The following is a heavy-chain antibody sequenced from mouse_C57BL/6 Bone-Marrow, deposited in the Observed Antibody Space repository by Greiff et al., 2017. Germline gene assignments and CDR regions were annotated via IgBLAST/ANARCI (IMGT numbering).Heavy chain of an antibody. V-gene: IGHV1-64*01. Sequence: QVQLQQSGAELVKPGASVKLSCKASGYTFTSYWMHWVKQRPGQGLEWIGMIHPNSGSTNYNEKFKSKATLTVDKSSSTAYMQLSSLTSEDSAVYYCARAYYNNRDAVDYWGQGTSVTVSS. D-gene: IGHD2-5*01. CDR3: ARAYYNNRDAVDY. CDR1: GYTFTSYW. CDR2: IHPNSGST. J-gene: IGHJ4*01.